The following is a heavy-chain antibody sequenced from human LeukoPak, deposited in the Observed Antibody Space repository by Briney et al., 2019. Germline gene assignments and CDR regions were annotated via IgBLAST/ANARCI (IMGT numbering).Heavy chain of an antibody. CDR3: AREDIVVVPAAIRVGLYYYMDV. CDR1: GYTFTGYY. J-gene: IGHJ6*03. CDR2: INPNSGGT. D-gene: IGHD2-2*02. V-gene: IGHV1-2*02. Sequence: GASVKVSCKASGYTFTGYYMHWVRQAPGQGLEWMGWINPNSGGTNYAQKFQGRVTMTRDTSISTAYMELSRLRSDDTAVYYCAREDIVVVPAAIRVGLYYYMDVWGKGTTVTVSS.